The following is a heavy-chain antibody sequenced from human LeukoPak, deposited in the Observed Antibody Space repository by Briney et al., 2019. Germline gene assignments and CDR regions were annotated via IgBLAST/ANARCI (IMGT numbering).Heavy chain of an antibody. Sequence: ASVKLSCKASGYTFTSYDINWVRQATGQGLEWMGWMNPNSGNTGYAQKFQGRVTMTEDTSTDTAYMELSSLRSDDTAVYYCATDPFGYCSRTSCPPLPYWGQGTLVTVSS. CDR3: ATDPFGYCSRTSCPPLPY. D-gene: IGHD2-2*03. CDR1: GYTFTSYD. J-gene: IGHJ4*02. V-gene: IGHV1-8*01. CDR2: MNPNSGNT.